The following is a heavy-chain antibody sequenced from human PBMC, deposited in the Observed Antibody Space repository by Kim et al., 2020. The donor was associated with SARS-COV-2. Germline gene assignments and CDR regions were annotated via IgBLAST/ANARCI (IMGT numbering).Heavy chain of an antibody. CDR3: ANTVTTALVRDY. Sequence: GGSLRLSCAASGFTFSSYAMSWVRQAPGKGLEWVSAISGSGGSTYYADSVKGPFTISRDNSKNTLYLQMNSLRAEDTAVYYCANTVTTALVRDYWGQGTLVTVSS. J-gene: IGHJ4*02. CDR1: GFTFSSYA. CDR2: ISGSGGST. D-gene: IGHD4-4*01. V-gene: IGHV3-23*01.